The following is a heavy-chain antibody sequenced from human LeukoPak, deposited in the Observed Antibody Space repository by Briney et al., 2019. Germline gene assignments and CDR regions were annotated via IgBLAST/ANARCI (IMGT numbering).Heavy chain of an antibody. CDR3: ARPKRWLQSNRGAFDI. J-gene: IGHJ3*02. Sequence: TSETLSLTCAVYGGSFSGYYWSWIRQPPGKGLEWIGEINHSGSTNYNPSLKSRVTISVDTSKNQFSLKLSSVTAADTAVYYCARPKRWLQSNRGAFDIWGQGTMVTVSS. V-gene: IGHV4-34*01. D-gene: IGHD5-24*01. CDR2: INHSGST. CDR1: GGSFSGYY.